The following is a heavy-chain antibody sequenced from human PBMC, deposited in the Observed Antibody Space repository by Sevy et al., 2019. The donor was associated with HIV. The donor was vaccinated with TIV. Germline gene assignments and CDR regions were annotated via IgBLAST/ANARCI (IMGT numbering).Heavy chain of an antibody. V-gene: IGHV3-23*01. CDR2: ISGSGGST. J-gene: IGHJ6*02. CDR1: GFTFSSYA. CDR3: AKVAVAGPHGNGIDV. Sequence: GESLKSSCAASGFTFSSYAMSWVRQAPGKGLEWVSAISGSGGSTYYADSVKGRFTISRDNSKNTLYLQMNSLGAEDTAVYYCAKVAVAGPHGNGIDVRGQGTTVTVSS. D-gene: IGHD6-19*01.